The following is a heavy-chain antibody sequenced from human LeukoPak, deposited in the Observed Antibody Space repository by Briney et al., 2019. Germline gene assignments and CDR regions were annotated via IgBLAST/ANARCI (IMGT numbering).Heavy chain of an antibody. CDR3: ARGHNRDYYYGMDV. CDR2: INRSGSA. CDR1: GGSFSGYY. D-gene: IGHD1-14*01. V-gene: IGHV4-34*01. J-gene: IGHJ6*02. Sequence: PSETLSLTCAVYGGSFSGYYWNWIRQPPGKGLEWIGEINRSGSANYNPSLKSRVTISVDTSKKHLSLTLSSVTAADTAVYYCARGHNRDYYYGMDVWGQGTTVTVSS.